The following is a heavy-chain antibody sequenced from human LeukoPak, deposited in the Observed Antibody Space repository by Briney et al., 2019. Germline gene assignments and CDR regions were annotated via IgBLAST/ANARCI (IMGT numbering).Heavy chain of an antibody. Sequence: ASVKVSCKASGYTFTGYYMHWVRQAPGQGLEWMGWINPNSGGTNYAQKLQGRVTMTTDTSTSTAYMELRSLRSDDTAVYYCARVGSRRPGGYYQLLGGWFDPWGQGTLVTVSS. V-gene: IGHV1-2*02. CDR3: ARVGSRRPGGYYQLLGGWFDP. J-gene: IGHJ5*02. D-gene: IGHD2-2*01. CDR2: INPNSGGT. CDR1: GYTFTGYY.